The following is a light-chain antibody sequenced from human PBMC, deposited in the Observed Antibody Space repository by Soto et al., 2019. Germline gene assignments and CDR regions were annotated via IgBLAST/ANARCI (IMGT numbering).Light chain of an antibody. CDR1: QSVSSN. V-gene: IGKV3-15*01. CDR3: QQYNVWPLT. J-gene: IGKJ4*01. Sequence: IVMTQSPATLSVSPGERATLSCRASQSVSSNLAWYQQKPGQTPKLLIYVASTRATGIPARFSGSESGTEFTLTISSLQPEDFAVYYCQQYNVWPLTFGGGTKVEFK. CDR2: VAS.